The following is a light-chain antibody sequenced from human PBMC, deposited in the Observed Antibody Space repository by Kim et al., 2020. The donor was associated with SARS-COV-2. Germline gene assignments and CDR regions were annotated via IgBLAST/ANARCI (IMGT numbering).Light chain of an antibody. V-gene: IGLV1-47*01. CDR3: ATWDVSLSGWV. CDR1: SSNIGNSF. J-gene: IGLJ3*02. Sequence: ELTQPPSASGTPGQRVTISCSGSSSNIGNSFVCWYQQFPGTAPKLLIYRDNRRPSGVPDRFSGSKSGTSASLAISGLRSEDEADYYCATWDVSLSGWVFGGGTQLTVL. CDR2: RDN.